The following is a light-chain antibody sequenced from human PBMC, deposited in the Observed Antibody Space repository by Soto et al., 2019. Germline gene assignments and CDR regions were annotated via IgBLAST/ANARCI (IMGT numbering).Light chain of an antibody. Sequence: EIVMTQSPATLSVSPGDSATLSCRASQSVFSSLAWFQQKPGQAPRLLIYGAATRATGIPARFSGSGSGTDFTLTISSLEPEDFAVYYRQHFGSSLRKFGQGTKV. V-gene: IGKV3-15*01. J-gene: IGKJ1*01. CDR1: QSVFSS. CDR2: GAA. CDR3: QHFGSSLRK.